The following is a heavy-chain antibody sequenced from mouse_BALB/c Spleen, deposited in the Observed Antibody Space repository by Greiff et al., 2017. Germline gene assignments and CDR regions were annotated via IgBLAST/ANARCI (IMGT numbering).Heavy chain of an antibody. J-gene: IGHJ3*01. CDR3: TREGGYPSLLFAY. CDR2: ISSGGSYT. Sequence: EVMLVESGGGLVKPGGSLKLSCAASGFTFSSYTMSWVRQTPEKRLEWVATISSGGSYTYYPDSVKGRFTISRDNAKNTLYLQMSSLKSEDTAMYYCTREGGYPSLLFAYWGQGTLVTVSA. CDR1: GFTFSSYT. V-gene: IGHV5-6-4*01. D-gene: IGHD6-1*01.